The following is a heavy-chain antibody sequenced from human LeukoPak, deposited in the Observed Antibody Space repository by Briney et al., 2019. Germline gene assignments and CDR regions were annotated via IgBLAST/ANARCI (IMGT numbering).Heavy chain of an antibody. V-gene: IGHV1-18*01. Sequence: ASVKVSCKASGFTFGVYDFTWVRQTPGQRLEWRGWIRAYNGNTDYAQKVQGRVTMTTDTSTSTVYMELTSLRSDDTAVYYCARVATISGGKWFDPWGQGTQVTVSS. D-gene: IGHD1-26*01. CDR3: ARVATISGGKWFDP. J-gene: IGHJ5*02. CDR2: IRAYNGNT. CDR1: GFTFGVYD.